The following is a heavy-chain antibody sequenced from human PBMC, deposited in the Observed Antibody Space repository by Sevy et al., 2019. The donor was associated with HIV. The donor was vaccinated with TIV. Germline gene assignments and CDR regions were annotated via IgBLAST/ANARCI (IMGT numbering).Heavy chain of an antibody. D-gene: IGHD4-4*01. CDR2: INHSGST. V-gene: IGHV4-34*01. CDR1: GGSFSGYY. J-gene: IGHJ4*02. Sequence: SQTLSLTCAVYGGSFSGYYWSWIRQPRGKGLEWIGEINHSGSTNYNPSLKSRVTISVDTSKNQFSLKLSSVTAADTAVYYCARPRDDYSNTRDFDYWGQGTLVTVSS. CDR3: ARPRDDYSNTRDFDY.